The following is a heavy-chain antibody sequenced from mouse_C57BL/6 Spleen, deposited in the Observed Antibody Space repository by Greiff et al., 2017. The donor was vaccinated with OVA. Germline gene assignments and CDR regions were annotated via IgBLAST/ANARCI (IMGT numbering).Heavy chain of an antibody. J-gene: IGHJ2*01. CDR1: GYAFSSSW. D-gene: IGHD1-1*01. V-gene: IGHV1-82*01. CDR2: IYPGDGDT. Sequence: QVQLQQSGPELVKPGASVKISCKASGYAFSSSWMNWVKQRPGKGFEWIGRIYPGDGDTNYNGKFKGKATLTADKSSSTAYMQLSSLTSEDSAVYFCAILLPFDYWGQGTTLTVSS. CDR3: AILLPFDY.